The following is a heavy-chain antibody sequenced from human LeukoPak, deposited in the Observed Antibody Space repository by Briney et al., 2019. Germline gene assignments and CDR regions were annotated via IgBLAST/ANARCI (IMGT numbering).Heavy chain of an antibody. CDR3: ARAVTTTYNWFDP. CDR1: GGTFSSYT. V-gene: IGHV1-69*13. CDR2: IIPIFGTA. J-gene: IGHJ5*02. D-gene: IGHD4-11*01. Sequence: SVKVSCKASGGTFSSYTISWVRQAPGQGLEWMGGIIPIFGTANYAQKFQGRVTITADESTSTAYMELSSLRSEDTAVYYCARAVTTTYNWFDPWGQGTLVTVSS.